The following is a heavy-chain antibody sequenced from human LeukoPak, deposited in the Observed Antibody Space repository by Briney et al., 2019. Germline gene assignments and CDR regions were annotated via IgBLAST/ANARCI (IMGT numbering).Heavy chain of an antibody. D-gene: IGHD5-18*01. CDR2: INTNTGNP. J-gene: IGHJ4*02. V-gene: IGHV7-4-1*02. Sequence: GASVKVSCEASGYTFTSYAMNWVRQAPGQGLEWMGWINTNTGNPTYAQGFTGRFVFSLDTSVSTAYLQISSLKAEDTAVYYCARGGLLYSYGSDELDYWGQGTLVTVSS. CDR1: GYTFTSYA. CDR3: ARGGLLYSYGSDELDY.